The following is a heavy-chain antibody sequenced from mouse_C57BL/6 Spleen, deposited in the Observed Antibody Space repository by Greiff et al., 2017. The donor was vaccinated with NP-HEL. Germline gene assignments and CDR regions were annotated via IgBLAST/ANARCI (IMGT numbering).Heavy chain of an antibody. Sequence: QVQLKQSGAELVKPGASVKMSCKASGYTFTSYWITWVKQRPGQGLEWIGDIYPGSGSTNYNEKFKSKATLTVDTSSSTAYMQLSSLTSEDSAVYYCARGSGAYWGQGTLVTVSA. J-gene: IGHJ3*01. V-gene: IGHV1-55*01. D-gene: IGHD3-1*01. CDR2: IYPGSGST. CDR1: GYTFTSYW. CDR3: ARGSGAY.